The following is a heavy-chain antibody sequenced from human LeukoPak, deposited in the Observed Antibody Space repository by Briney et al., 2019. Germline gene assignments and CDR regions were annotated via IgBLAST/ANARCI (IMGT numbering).Heavy chain of an antibody. D-gene: IGHD3-22*01. CDR3: ARLRYDSSGEYYYMDV. CDR1: GYSISSGYY. CDR2: INHSGST. J-gene: IGHJ6*03. Sequence: SETLSLTCAASGYSISSGYYWGWIRQPPGKGREGIGSINHSGSTYYNPSLKSRVTISVDTSTNQFSLKLSSVTAADTAVYYCARLRYDSSGEYYYMDVWGKGTPVTVSS. V-gene: IGHV4-38-2*01.